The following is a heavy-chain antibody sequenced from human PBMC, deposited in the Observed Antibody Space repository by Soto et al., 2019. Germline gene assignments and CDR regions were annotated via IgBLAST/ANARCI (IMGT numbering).Heavy chain of an antibody. CDR1: GYTFTSYG. CDR2: ISAYNGNT. J-gene: IGHJ4*02. CDR3: ARVADTAMVEGYFDY. V-gene: IGHV1-18*01. D-gene: IGHD5-18*01. Sequence: ASVKVSCKASGYTFTSYGISWVRQAPGQGLEWMGWISAYNGNTNYAQKLQGRVTMTTDTSTSTAYMELRSLRSDDTAVYYCARVADTAMVEGYFDYWGQGTLVTVSS.